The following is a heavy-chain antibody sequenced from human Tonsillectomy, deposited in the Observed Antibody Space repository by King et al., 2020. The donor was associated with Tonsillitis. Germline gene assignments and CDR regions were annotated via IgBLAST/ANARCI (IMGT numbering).Heavy chain of an antibody. V-gene: IGHV3-30-3*01. CDR3: ARYRGEQQLVYSFDY. Sequence: QDQLVQSGGGVVQPGRSLRLSCAASGFTLSTYAIHWVRQAPGKGLEWVAVVSYDGSYKYYADSVKGRFTISRDNSKNTLYLQMNSLRAEDPAVYYCARYRGEQQLVYSFDYWGQGTLVTVSS. J-gene: IGHJ4*02. CDR1: GFTLSTYA. CDR2: VSYDGSYK. D-gene: IGHD6-13*01.